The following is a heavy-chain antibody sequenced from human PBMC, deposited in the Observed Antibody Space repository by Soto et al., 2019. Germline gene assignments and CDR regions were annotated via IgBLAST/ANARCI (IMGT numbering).Heavy chain of an antibody. D-gene: IGHD6-13*01. V-gene: IGHV3-23*01. CDR2: IGGRGVTT. CDR3: AKRAYSTTWSTFDP. Sequence: PGGSLRLSCAASGFTFSNYAMSWVRQAPGKGLEWVSTIGGRGVTTYSADSVKGRFTISRDNSKNTLYLQMNSLRAEDTAVYYCAKRAYSTTWSTFDPWGQGTLVTVSS. J-gene: IGHJ5*02. CDR1: GFTFSNYA.